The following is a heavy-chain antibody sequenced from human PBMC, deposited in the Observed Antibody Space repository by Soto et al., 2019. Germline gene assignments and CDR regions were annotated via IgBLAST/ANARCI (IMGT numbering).Heavy chain of an antibody. V-gene: IGHV1-18*01. CDR2: ISAYNGNT. CDR1: GYTFTSYA. J-gene: IGHJ6*02. CDR3: ARDEASSGYYRDYGMDV. D-gene: IGHD3-22*01. Sequence: GASVKVSWKASGYTFTSYAMHWVRQAPGQRLEWMGWISAYNGNTNYAQKLQGRVTMTTDTSTSTAYMELRSLRSDDTAVYYCARDEASSGYYRDYGMDVWGQGTTVTVSS.